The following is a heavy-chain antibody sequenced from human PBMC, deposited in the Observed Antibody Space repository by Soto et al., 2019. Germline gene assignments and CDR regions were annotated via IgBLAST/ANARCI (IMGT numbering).Heavy chain of an antibody. J-gene: IGHJ3*02. CDR2: IGTHADTT. V-gene: IGHV3-23*01. D-gene: IGHD1-7*01. CDR1: GFTFSTYA. Sequence: EVQLLESGGGLVQPGGSLRLSCAASGFTFSTYALTWVRQAPGKGLEWVSSIGTHADTTYYVDSVKGRFSTSRDNSKNAVYLQMSSPSASDTAGYYSARTYAEVPGNDACDIWGRGTRVSVPS. CDR3: ARTYAEVPGNDACDI.